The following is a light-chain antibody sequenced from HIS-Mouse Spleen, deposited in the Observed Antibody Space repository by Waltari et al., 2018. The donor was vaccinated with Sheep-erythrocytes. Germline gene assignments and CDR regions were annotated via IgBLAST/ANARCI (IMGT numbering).Light chain of an antibody. V-gene: IGLV1-51*01. Sequence: QSVLTQPPSVSAAPGQKVTISCSGSSSNIGNNYVPWSQQLPGTAPKLLIYDNNKRPSGIPDRFSGSKSGTSATLGITGLQTGDEADYYCGTWDSSLSAGRVFGGGTKLTVL. CDR3: GTWDSSLSAGRV. CDR1: SSNIGNNY. J-gene: IGLJ3*02. CDR2: DNN.